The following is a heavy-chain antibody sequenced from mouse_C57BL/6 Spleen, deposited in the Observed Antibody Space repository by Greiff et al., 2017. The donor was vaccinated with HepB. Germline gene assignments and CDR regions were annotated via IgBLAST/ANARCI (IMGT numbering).Heavy chain of an antibody. V-gene: IGHV14-3*01. CDR3: ARWYYGSSYEAY. D-gene: IGHD1-1*01. CDR1: GFNIKNTY. Sequence: VHVKQSVAELVRPGASVKLSCTASGFNIKNTYMHWVKQRPEQGLEWIGRIDPANGNTKYAPKFQGKATITADTSSNTAYLQLSSLTSEDTAIYYCARWYYGSSYEAYWGQGTLVTVSA. CDR2: IDPANGNT. J-gene: IGHJ3*01.